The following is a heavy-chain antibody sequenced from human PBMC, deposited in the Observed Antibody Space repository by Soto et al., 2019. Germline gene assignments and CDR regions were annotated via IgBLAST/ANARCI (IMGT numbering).Heavy chain of an antibody. J-gene: IGHJ3*02. CDR2: ISSSSSYI. CDR3: ARDRLVVAAAGTDDAFDI. CDR1: GFTFSSYS. V-gene: IGHV3-21*01. D-gene: IGHD6-13*01. Sequence: ESGGGLVKPGGSLRLSCAASGFTFSSYSMNWVRQAPGKGLEWVSSISSSSSYIYYADSVKGRFTISRDNAKNSLYLQMNSLRAEDTAVYYCARDRLVVAAAGTDDAFDIWGQGTMVTVSS.